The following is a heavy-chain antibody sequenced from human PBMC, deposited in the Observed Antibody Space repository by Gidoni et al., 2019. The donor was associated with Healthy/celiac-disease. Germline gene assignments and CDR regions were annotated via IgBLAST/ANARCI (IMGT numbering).Heavy chain of an antibody. V-gene: IGHV3-11*01. D-gene: IGHD3-22*01. CDR3: ARDLRTYYYDSSGSDY. Sequence: QVQLVESGVGLVKPGWCLRLSWSASGFTFRAYYMSWIRQAPGKGLEWVSYISSSGSNIYYADSVKGRFTISRDNAKNSLYLQMNSLRAEDTAVYYCARDLRTYYYDSSGSDYWGQGTLVTVSS. CDR1: GFTFRAYY. CDR2: ISSSGSNI. J-gene: IGHJ4*02.